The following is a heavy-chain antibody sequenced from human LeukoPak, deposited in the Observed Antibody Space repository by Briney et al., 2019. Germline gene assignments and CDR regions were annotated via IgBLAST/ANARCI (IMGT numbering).Heavy chain of an antibody. D-gene: IGHD4-17*01. CDR1: GFTFSSFS. CDR2: ISSSSNYI. CDR3: ARDLDGDYGWHFDL. J-gene: IGHJ2*01. V-gene: IGHV3-21*01. Sequence: GGSLRLSCAASGFTFSSFSMNWVRQAPGKGLVWVSSISSSSNYIYYADSVRGRFTISRDNAKNSLSLQMNSLRVEDTAVYYCARDLDGDYGWHFDLWGRGTLVTVSS.